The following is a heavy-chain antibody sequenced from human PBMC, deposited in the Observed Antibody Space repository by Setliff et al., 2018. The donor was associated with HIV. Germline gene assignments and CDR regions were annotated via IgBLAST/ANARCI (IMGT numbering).Heavy chain of an antibody. CDR1: GGSLSSGYY. CDR2: VYHTGST. CDR3: ARHAAGPDGPFDY. V-gene: IGHV4-38-2*02. D-gene: IGHD2-2*01. Sequence: PSETLSLTCSVSGGSLSSGYYWGWIRQPPGKGLEWIGNVYHTGSTYYNPSLKSRVTISVDTSKNQFSLKLSSVIAADTAVYYCARHAAGPDGPFDYWGQGTLVTVSS. J-gene: IGHJ4*02.